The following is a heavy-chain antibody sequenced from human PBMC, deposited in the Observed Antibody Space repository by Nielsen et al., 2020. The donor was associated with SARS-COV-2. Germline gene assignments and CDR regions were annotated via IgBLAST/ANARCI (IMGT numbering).Heavy chain of an antibody. Sequence: ASVKVSCKASGYTFTSYAMHWVRQAPGQRLEWMGWINAGNGNTKYSQKFQGRVTITRDTSASTAYMELSSLRSEDTAVYYCAKDLSVVAAAGPFDYWGQGTLVTVSS. CDR2: INAGNGNT. CDR3: AKDLSVVAAAGPFDY. CDR1: GYTFTSYA. V-gene: IGHV1-3*01. D-gene: IGHD6-13*01. J-gene: IGHJ4*02.